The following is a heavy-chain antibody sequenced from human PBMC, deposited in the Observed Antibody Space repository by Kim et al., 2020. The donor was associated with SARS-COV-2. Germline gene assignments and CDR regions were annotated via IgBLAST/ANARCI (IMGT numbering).Heavy chain of an antibody. CDR2: INTNTGNP. D-gene: IGHD1-26*01. CDR1: GYTFTSYA. Sequence: ASVKVSCKASGYTFTSYAMNWVRQAPGQGLEWMGWINTNTGNPTYAQGFTGRFVFSLDTSVSTAYLQISSLKAEDTAVYYCASLGATTPHLEYYFDYWGQGTLVTVSS. V-gene: IGHV7-4-1*02. CDR3: ASLGATTPHLEYYFDY. J-gene: IGHJ4*02.